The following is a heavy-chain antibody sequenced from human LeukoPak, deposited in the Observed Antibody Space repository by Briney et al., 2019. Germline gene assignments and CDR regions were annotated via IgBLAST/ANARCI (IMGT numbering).Heavy chain of an antibody. V-gene: IGHV5-51*01. J-gene: IGHJ5*01. D-gene: IGHD5-18*01. CDR2: IYPDDSDT. CDR3: ARRVTSATAMEYNWFDS. Sequence: GESLKISCKGSGDSFTNYWIGWVRQKPGKGLEWMGIIYPDDSDTRYSPSVQGQVTISANKSMNTAYLQWNSLKASDTAIYYCARRVTSATAMEYNWFDSWGQGTLVTVSS. CDR1: GDSFTNYW.